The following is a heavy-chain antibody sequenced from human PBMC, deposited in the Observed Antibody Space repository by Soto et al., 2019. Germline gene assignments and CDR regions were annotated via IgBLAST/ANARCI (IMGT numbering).Heavy chain of an antibody. J-gene: IGHJ4*02. CDR3: VKMGSSGYFFDY. CDR1: GFTFSSYA. Sequence: GSLRLSCVASGFTFSSYAMHWVRQAPGKGLEYVSGISSNGGSTHYADSVKGRFTISRDNPKNTLYLQMSSLRAEDTAVYYCVKMGSSGYFFDYWGQGTLVTVSS. CDR2: ISSNGGST. D-gene: IGHD3-22*01. V-gene: IGHV3-64D*06.